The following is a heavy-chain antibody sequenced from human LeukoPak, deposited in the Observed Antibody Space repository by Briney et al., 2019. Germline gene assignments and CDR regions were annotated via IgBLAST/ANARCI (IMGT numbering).Heavy chain of an antibody. CDR1: GGSISSYY. Sequence: PSETLSLTCTVSGGSISSYYWSWIRQPAGKGLEWIGRIYTSGSTNYNPSLKSRVTMSVDTSKNQFSLKLSSVTAADTAVYYCARDSSLTMVRQFDYWGQGTLVTVSS. CDR2: IYTSGST. V-gene: IGHV4-4*07. J-gene: IGHJ4*02. CDR3: ARDSSLTMVRQFDY. D-gene: IGHD3-10*01.